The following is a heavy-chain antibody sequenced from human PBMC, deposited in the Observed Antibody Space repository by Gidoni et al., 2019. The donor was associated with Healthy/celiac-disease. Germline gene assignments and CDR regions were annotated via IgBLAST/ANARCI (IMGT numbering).Heavy chain of an antibody. CDR2: IIPIFGTA. J-gene: IGHJ6*02. Sequence: QVQLVQSGAEVKKPGSSVKVSCKASGGTFSSYAISWVRQAPGQGLEWMGGIIPIFGTANYAQKFQGRVTITADESTSTAYMELSSLRSEDTAVYYCARDRAAAGTEVGGYYYGMDVWGQGTTVTVSS. CDR1: GGTFSSYA. CDR3: ARDRAAAGTEVGGYYYGMDV. V-gene: IGHV1-69*01. D-gene: IGHD6-13*01.